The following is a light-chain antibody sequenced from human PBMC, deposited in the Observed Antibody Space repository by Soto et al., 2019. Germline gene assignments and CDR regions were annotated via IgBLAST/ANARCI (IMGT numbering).Light chain of an antibody. J-gene: IGLJ1*01. CDR2: GNS. V-gene: IGLV1-40*01. CDR1: SSNIGGGYD. CDR3: QFCDNGLRGSRV. Sequence: QAVLTQPPSVSGAPGQRVTIYCTGSSSNIGGGYDVHWYQQVPGTAPKLLIYGNSNRPSGVPDRFSGSKSGTSASLAITGLQPEDEVYYYCQFCDNGLRGSRVFGTGTKVTVL.